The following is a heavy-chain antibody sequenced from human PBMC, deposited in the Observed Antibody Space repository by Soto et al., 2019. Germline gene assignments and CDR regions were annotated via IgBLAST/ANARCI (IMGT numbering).Heavy chain of an antibody. Sequence: ASVKVSCKASGYTFTNYYMHWVRQAPGQGLEWMGIINPSGGNTNYAQKFQGRVTMIRDTSKNTVYMELSSLRSEDTAVYYCARGPLEGNTIFGVIIRDDYGMDVWGQGTTVTVSS. J-gene: IGHJ6*02. CDR2: INPSGGNT. CDR1: GYTFTNYY. V-gene: IGHV1-46*01. CDR3: ARGPLEGNTIFGVIIRDDYGMDV. D-gene: IGHD3-3*01.